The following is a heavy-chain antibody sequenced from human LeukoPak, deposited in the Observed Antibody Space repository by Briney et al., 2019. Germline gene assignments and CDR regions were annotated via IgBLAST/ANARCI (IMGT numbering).Heavy chain of an antibody. Sequence: PGGSLRLSCAASGFTFSSYGMHWVRQAPGKGLEWVAVISYDGSNEYYADSVKGRFTISRDNAKNSLYLQMNSLRAEDTAVYYCARELLRWGQGTLVTVSS. CDR3: ARELLR. J-gene: IGHJ4*02. V-gene: IGHV3-30*03. CDR1: GFTFSSYG. CDR2: ISYDGSNE. D-gene: IGHD3-22*01.